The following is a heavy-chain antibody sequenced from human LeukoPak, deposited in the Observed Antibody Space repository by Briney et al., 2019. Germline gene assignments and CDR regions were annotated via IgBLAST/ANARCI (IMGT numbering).Heavy chain of an antibody. CDR2: INPSAGST. Sequence: GGSLRLSCAASGVTFAKFDMSWVRQAPGTGLEWVSTINPSAGSTYYADSVKGRFTISRDNSKNTLYLQMNSLRADDTAVYYCARLSDYWGQGTLVTVSS. V-gene: IGHV3-23*01. J-gene: IGHJ4*02. CDR3: ARLSDY. D-gene: IGHD3-16*01. CDR1: GVTFAKFD.